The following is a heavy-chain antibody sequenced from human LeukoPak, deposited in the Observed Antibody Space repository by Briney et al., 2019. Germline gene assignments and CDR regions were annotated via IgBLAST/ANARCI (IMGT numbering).Heavy chain of an antibody. CDR3: ARGVVGATTGAYSFDY. D-gene: IGHD1-26*01. CDR1: GGTFSSYA. CDR2: IIPIFGTA. Sequence: SVTVSCKASGGTFSSYAISWVRQAPGQGLEWMGGIIPIFGTANYAQKFQGRVTIIADESMSTAYMELSSLRSEDTAVYYCARGVVGATTGAYSFDYWGRGTLVTVSS. V-gene: IGHV1-69*13. J-gene: IGHJ4*02.